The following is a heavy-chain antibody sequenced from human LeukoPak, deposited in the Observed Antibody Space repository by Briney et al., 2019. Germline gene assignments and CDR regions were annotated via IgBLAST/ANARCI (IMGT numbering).Heavy chain of an antibody. CDR3: ARDRRDYGDYYGMDV. CDR2: ISYDGSNK. Sequence: SCKASGYTFTGYYMHWVRQAPGKGLEWVAVISYDGSNKYYADSVKGRFTISRDNSKNTLYLQMNSLRAEDTAVYYCARDRRDYGDYYGMDVWGQGTTVTVSS. D-gene: IGHD4-17*01. CDR1: GYTFTGYY. V-gene: IGHV3-30-3*01. J-gene: IGHJ6*02.